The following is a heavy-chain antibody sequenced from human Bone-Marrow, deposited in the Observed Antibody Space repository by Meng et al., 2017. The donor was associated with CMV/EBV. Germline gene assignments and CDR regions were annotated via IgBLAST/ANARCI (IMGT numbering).Heavy chain of an antibody. CDR2: IRSKANSYAT. J-gene: IGHJ6*02. Sequence: GGSLRLSCAASGFTFSGSAMHWVRQASGKGLEWVGRIRSKANSYATAYAASVKGRFTISRDDSKNTAYLQMNSLKTEDTAVYYCTRITMVRGVITTRSGMDVWGQGTMVTVSS. V-gene: IGHV3-73*01. CDR1: GFTFSGSA. D-gene: IGHD3-10*01. CDR3: TRITMVRGVITTRSGMDV.